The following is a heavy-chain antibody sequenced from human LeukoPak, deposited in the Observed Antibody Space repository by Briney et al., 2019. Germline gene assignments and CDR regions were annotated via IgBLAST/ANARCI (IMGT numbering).Heavy chain of an antibody. Sequence: GGPLRLSCGASGSSFSEYWMSWVRQAPGKGLEWVANIKYDGSDKNYVESVKGRFIISRDNAENSLYLQMNSLRAEDTAVYYCARDGAAADFDYWGQGTLVTVSS. CDR3: ARDGAAADFDY. J-gene: IGHJ4*02. CDR1: GSSFSEYW. D-gene: IGHD6-13*01. V-gene: IGHV3-7*01. CDR2: IKYDGSDK.